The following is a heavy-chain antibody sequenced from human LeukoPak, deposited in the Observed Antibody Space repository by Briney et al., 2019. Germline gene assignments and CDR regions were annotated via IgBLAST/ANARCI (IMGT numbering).Heavy chain of an antibody. J-gene: IGHJ4*02. D-gene: IGHD3-22*01. CDR1: GFTFSGSA. CDR2: IRSKANSYAT. V-gene: IGHV3-73*01. CDR3: TRRASHYYDSSGYV. Sequence: GGSLRLSCAASGFTFSGSAMHWVRQASGKGLEWVGRIRSKANSYATAYAASVKGRFTISRGDSKNTAYLQMNSLKTEDTAVYYCTRRASHYYDSSGYVRGQGTLVTVSS.